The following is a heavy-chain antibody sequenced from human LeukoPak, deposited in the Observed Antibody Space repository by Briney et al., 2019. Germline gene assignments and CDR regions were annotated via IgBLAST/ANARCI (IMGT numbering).Heavy chain of an antibody. J-gene: IGHJ4*02. Sequence: GGSLRLSCAASGFTFTTYSMNWVRQAPGKEPEWVSAVSSSSDYMYYADSVRGRFTISRDNAKNSLYLQMNSLRAEDTAIYYCARLTWICSNGVCYSGFDYWGQGTLVTVSS. CDR3: ARLTWICSNGVCYSGFDY. CDR1: GFTFTTYS. D-gene: IGHD2-8*01. V-gene: IGHV3-21*01. CDR2: VSSSSDYM.